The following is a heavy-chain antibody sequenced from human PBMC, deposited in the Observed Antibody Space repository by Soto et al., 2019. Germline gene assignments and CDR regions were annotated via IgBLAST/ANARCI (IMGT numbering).Heavy chain of an antibody. J-gene: IGHJ6*02. Sequence: SVKVSCKASGGNFRSEAISWVRQAPGHGLEWMGRIIPMFSTPHYAQKFQGRVTIIADESTTTVNMEMRGLTYEDTAVYYCARAPFSDILTADDYGMDVWGQGTSVTVSS. CDR1: GGNFRSEA. V-gene: IGHV1-69*13. D-gene: IGHD3-9*01. CDR3: ARAPFSDILTADDYGMDV. CDR2: IIPMFSTP.